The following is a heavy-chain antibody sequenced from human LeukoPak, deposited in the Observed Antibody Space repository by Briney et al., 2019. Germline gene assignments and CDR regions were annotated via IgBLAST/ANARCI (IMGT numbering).Heavy chain of an antibody. CDR2: ISAYNGNT. J-gene: IGHJ4*02. V-gene: IGHV1-18*04. D-gene: IGHD3-16*02. CDR3: ARDPTFMITFGGVIVPLDY. CDR1: GYTFTGYY. Sequence: ASVKVSCKASGYTFTGYYMHWVRQAPGQGLEWMGWISAYNGNTNYAQKLQGRVTMTTDTSTSTAYMELRSLRSDDTAVYYCARDPTFMITFGGVIVPLDYWGQGTLVTVSS.